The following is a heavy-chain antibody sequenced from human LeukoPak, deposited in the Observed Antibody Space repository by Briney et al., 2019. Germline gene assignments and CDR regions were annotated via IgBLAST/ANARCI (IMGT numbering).Heavy chain of an antibody. CDR1: GFTFSSYG. V-gene: IGHV3-30*18. D-gene: IGHD6-19*01. CDR2: ISYDGSNK. CDR3: AKSAGIAVAGIYYYYGMDV. Sequence: GGSLRLSCAASGFTFSSYGMHWVRQAPGKGLEWVAVISYDGSNKYYADSVKGRFTISRDNAKNSLYLQMNSLRAEDTAVYYCAKSAGIAVAGIYYYYGMDVWGQGTTVTVSS. J-gene: IGHJ6*02.